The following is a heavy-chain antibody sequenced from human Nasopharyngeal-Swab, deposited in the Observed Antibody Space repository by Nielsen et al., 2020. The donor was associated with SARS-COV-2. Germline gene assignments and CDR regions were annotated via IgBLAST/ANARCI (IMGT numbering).Heavy chain of an antibody. Sequence: GGSLRLSCAASGFTFSSYAMSWVRQAPGKGLEWVSVIYSSGSSTYYADSVKGRFTISRDNSKNTLYLQMNSLRAEDTAVYYCAKDRKITIFGVVTHPYYGMDVWGQGTTVIVSS. V-gene: IGHV3-23*03. D-gene: IGHD3-3*01. CDR2: IYSSGSST. J-gene: IGHJ6*02. CDR3: AKDRKITIFGVVTHPYYGMDV. CDR1: GFTFSSYA.